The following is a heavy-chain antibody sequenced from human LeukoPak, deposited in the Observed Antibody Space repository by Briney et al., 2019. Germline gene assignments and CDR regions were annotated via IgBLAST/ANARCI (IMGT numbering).Heavy chain of an antibody. Sequence: TSETLSLTCTVSGGSISSHYWSWIRQPPGKGLEWIGYIYYSGSTNYNPSLKSRVTISVDTSKNQFSLKLSSVTTADTAVYYCASTYCSSTSCPGEVWFDPWGQGTLVTVSS. CDR3: ASTYCSSTSCPGEVWFDP. D-gene: IGHD2-2*01. CDR1: GGSISSHY. CDR2: IYYSGST. J-gene: IGHJ5*02. V-gene: IGHV4-59*11.